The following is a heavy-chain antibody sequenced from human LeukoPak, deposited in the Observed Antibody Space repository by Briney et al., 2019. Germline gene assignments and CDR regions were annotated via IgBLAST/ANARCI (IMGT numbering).Heavy chain of an antibody. CDR1: GYTFTSYY. V-gene: IGHV1-46*01. Sequence: ASVKVSCKASGYTFTSYYMHWVRQATGQGLEWLGIINPSGGSTSYAQKFQGRVTTTRDPSTSTVYVEVVSLRPEDTAVYYCARGCRVVPGVHNVGMTSYYNGMDVWGQGTTVTVSS. J-gene: IGHJ6*02. CDR3: ARGCRVVPGVHNVGMTSYYNGMDV. CDR2: INPSGGST. D-gene: IGHD2-2*01.